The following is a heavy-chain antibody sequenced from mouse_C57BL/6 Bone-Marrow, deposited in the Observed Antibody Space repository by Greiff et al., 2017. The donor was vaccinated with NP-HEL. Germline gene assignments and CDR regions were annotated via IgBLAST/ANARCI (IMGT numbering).Heavy chain of an antibody. CDR1: GFTFSSYA. Sequence: EVKLMASGGGLVKPGGSLKLSCAASGFTFSSYAMSWVRQTPEKRLEWVATISDGGSYTYYPDNVKGRFTISRDNAKNNLYLQMSHLKAEDTAMYYCARDLGRGGYWGQGTTRTVSS. CDR3: ARDLGRGGY. D-gene: IGHD4-1*01. V-gene: IGHV5-4*01. J-gene: IGHJ2*01. CDR2: ISDGGSYT.